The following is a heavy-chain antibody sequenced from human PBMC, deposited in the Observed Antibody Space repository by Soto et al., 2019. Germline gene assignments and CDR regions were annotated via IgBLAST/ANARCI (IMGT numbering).Heavy chain of an antibody. CDR3: ASYYYGSGSYYRSDVYFYYGMDV. CDR2: ISAYNGNT. CDR1: GYTFTSYG. Sequence: ASVKVSCKASGYTFTSYGISWVRQAPGQGLEWMGWISAYNGNTNYAQKLQGRVTMTTDTSTSTAYMELRSLRSDDTAVYYRASYYYGSGSYYRSDVYFYYGMDVCGHWT. V-gene: IGHV1-18*01. J-gene: IGHJ6*02. D-gene: IGHD3-10*01.